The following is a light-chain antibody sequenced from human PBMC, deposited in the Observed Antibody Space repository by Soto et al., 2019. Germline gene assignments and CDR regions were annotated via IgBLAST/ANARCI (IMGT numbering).Light chain of an antibody. V-gene: IGKV4-1*01. J-gene: IGKJ2*01. CDR3: QQYYSSPPA. CDR1: QSLLYSSNNKNY. CDR2: WAS. Sequence: DIVMTQSPDSLAVSLGERATINCRSSQSLLYSSNNKNYLAWYQQKPGQPPKLLIYWASTRESGVPDRFSGSGSGTDFTLNIGSLQAEDVAVYYCQQYYSSPPAFGQGTKLEIK.